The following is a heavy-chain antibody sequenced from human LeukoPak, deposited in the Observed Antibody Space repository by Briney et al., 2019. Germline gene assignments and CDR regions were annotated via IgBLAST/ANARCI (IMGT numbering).Heavy chain of an antibody. CDR1: GFTFSSYA. J-gene: IGHJ6*02. V-gene: IGHV3-30-3*01. CDR3: AREPDNQYCGGDCYSGMDV. CDR2: ISYDGSNK. Sequence: GGSLRLSCAASGFTFSSYAMHWVRQAPGKGLKWVAVISYDGSNKYYADSVKGRFTISRDNSRNTLYLQMNSLRAEDTAVYYCAREPDNQYCGGDCYSGMDVWGQGTTVTVSS. D-gene: IGHD2-21*02.